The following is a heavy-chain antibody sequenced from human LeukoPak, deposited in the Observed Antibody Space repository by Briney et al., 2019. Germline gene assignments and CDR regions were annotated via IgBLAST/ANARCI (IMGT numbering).Heavy chain of an antibody. Sequence: PSETLSLACAVYGGSFSGYYWSWIRQPPGRGLEWIGEINHRGGTNYNPSLKSRVTISVDTSKNQFSLNLTSVTAADTAVYYCGRGRLRGGYDSSGEVYWGQGTLVTVSS. CDR3: GRGRLRGGYDSSGEVY. CDR1: GGSFSGYY. V-gene: IGHV4-34*01. J-gene: IGHJ4*02. D-gene: IGHD3-22*01. CDR2: INHRGGT.